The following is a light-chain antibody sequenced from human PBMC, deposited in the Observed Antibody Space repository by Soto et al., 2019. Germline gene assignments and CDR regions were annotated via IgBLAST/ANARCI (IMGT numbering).Light chain of an antibody. J-gene: IGKJ3*01. CDR1: QGISNY. Sequence: DIQMTQSPSSLSASVGDRVTITCRASQGISNYLAWYQQKPGKIPKLLIYDATTLHSGVPSRFSGSGFGTDFTLTISSLQPEDVATFYCQKYDSDPFTFGPGTKVDIK. CDR3: QKYDSDPFT. CDR2: DAT. V-gene: IGKV1-27*01.